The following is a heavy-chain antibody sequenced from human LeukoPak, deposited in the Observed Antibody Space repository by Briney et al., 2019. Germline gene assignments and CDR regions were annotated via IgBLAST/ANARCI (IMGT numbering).Heavy chain of an antibody. V-gene: IGHV3-74*01. J-gene: IGHJ4*02. CDR3: ARASGGADS. Sequence: PGGSLRLSCAASGFTVNDYWMHWVRQAPGKGLVWVSLIKTDGRSTTYADSVKGRFTISRDSAKNMLYLQMNSLRAEDTAVYYCARASGGADSWGQGTLVTVSS. CDR1: GFTVNDYW. D-gene: IGHD6-25*01. CDR2: IKTDGRST.